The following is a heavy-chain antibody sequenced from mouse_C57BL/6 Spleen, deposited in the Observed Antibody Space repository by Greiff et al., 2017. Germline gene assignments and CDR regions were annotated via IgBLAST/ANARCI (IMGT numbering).Heavy chain of an antibody. Sequence: VQLQQSGAELVRPGASVKLSCTASGFNIKDDYMHWVKQRPEQGLEWIGWIDPENGDTEYASKFQGKATITADTSSNTAYLQLSSLTSEATAVYYCTTWNYGGDHGGYWGQGTTLTVSS. CDR3: TTWNYGGDHGGY. CDR1: GFNIKDDY. CDR2: IDPENGDT. V-gene: IGHV14-4*01. J-gene: IGHJ2*01. D-gene: IGHD1-1*02.